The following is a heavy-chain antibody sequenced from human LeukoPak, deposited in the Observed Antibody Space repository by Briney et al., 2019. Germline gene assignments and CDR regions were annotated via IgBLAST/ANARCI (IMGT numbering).Heavy chain of an antibody. D-gene: IGHD1-26*01. CDR3: ASAYSGSLDAFDI. V-gene: IGHV5-51*01. CDR1: GYSFTTHW. J-gene: IGHJ3*02. CDR2: IYPADSDT. Sequence: GESLKISCKASGYSFTTHWIGWVRQMPGKGLEWMGIIYPADSDTRYSPSFQGQVTISADKSISTAYLQWSSLKASDTAMYYCASAYSGSLDAFDIWGQGTMVTVSS.